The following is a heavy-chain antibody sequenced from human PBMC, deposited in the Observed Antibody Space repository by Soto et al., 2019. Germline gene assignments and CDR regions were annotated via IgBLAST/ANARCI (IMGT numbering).Heavy chain of an antibody. CDR2: IYYSGST. V-gene: IGHV4-59*01. D-gene: IGHD1-26*01. Sequence: SDTLSLTCTISGGSISGDYWSWIRQPPGKGLEWIGYIYYSGSTNYNPSLKSRVTISVDTSKNPFSLKLNSVTAADTAVYYCARNSGSYYRWFDPWGQGTLVTV. J-gene: IGHJ5*02. CDR3: ARNSGSYYRWFDP. CDR1: GGSISGDY.